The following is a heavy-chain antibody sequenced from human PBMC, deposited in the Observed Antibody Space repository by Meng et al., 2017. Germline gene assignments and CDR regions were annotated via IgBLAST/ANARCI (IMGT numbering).Heavy chain of an antibody. CDR2: IYHSGST. Sequence: ESLKISCTVSGYSISSGYYWGCIRQPPGKGLEWIGCIYHSGSTYYNPSLKSRVTISVDTSKNQFSLKLSSVTAADTAVYYCARGQYYYDSSGYYYRYYFDYWGQGTLVTVSS. V-gene: IGHV4-38-2*02. CDR3: ARGQYYYDSSGYYYRYYFDY. CDR1: GYSISSGYY. J-gene: IGHJ4*02. D-gene: IGHD3-22*01.